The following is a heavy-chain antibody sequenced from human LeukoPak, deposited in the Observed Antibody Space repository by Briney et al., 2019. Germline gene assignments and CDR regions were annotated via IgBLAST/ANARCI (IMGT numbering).Heavy chain of an antibody. Sequence: SETLSLTCTVSGGSISSSSYYWGWIRQPPGKGLEWIGSIYYSGSTYYNPSLKSRVTISVDTSKNQFSLKLSSVTAADTAVYYCARHRDDILTGYYTTEGDWFDPWGQGTLVTVSS. CDR1: GGSISSSSYY. D-gene: IGHD3-9*01. V-gene: IGHV4-39*01. CDR3: ARHRDDILTGYYTTEGDWFDP. J-gene: IGHJ5*02. CDR2: IYYSGST.